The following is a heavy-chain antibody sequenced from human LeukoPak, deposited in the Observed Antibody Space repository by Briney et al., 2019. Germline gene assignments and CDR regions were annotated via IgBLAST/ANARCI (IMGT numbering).Heavy chain of an antibody. CDR2: IYPGDSDT. CDR3: ARPPYYYGSGSSDFDY. Sequence: GESLKISCKGSGYSFTSYWIGWVRQMPGKGLEWMGIIYPGDSDTRYSPSFQGQVTISADKSISTAYLQWSSLKALDTAMYYCARPPYYYGSGSSDFDYWGQGTLVTVSS. D-gene: IGHD3-10*01. CDR1: GYSFTSYW. V-gene: IGHV5-51*01. J-gene: IGHJ4*02.